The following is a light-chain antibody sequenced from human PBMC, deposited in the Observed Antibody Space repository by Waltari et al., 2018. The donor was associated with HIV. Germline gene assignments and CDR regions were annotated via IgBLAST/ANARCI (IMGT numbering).Light chain of an antibody. CDR2: YVS. Sequence: QAALTQPASVSGTPGRSTTLSCTGASSDVGRYHYVSWYQHHPGKAPKLIIYYVSNRPSGVSNRFSGSKSGTTASLTISGLQAEDEADYYCSSYTSSRTGVFGGGTKLTVL. CDR3: SSYTSSRTGV. J-gene: IGLJ3*02. V-gene: IGLV2-14*03. CDR1: SSDVGRYHY.